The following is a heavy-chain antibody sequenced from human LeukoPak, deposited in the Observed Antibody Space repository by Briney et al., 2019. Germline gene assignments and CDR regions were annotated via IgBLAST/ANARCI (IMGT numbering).Heavy chain of an antibody. CDR3: ARDGLYYDTGDYYYASYFQH. J-gene: IGHJ1*01. Sequence: GGSLRLSCAASGFPFSSYWMHWVRQAPGKGLVWVSRIKSDGSTTTYADSVKGRFTISRDNAKNTLYLQMSSLRAEDTAMYYCARDGLYYDTGDYYYASYFQHWGQGTLVTVSS. D-gene: IGHD3-22*01. CDR1: GFPFSSYW. CDR2: IKSDGSTT. V-gene: IGHV3-74*01.